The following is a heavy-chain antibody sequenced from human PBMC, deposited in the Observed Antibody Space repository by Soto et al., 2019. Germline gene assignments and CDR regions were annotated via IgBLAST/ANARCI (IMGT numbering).Heavy chain of an antibody. Sequence: QMHLVQSGPEVRKPGSSVKVSCKASGGTFGDYGIDWVRQAPGHGLEWMGGILPVFRTTRNARKFEGRVSLTVDEVTNTAFMELNSLRPEDTATYYCARDDGEGGMDVWGQGTTVIVSS. V-gene: IGHV1-69*01. J-gene: IGHJ6*02. D-gene: IGHD3-10*01. CDR2: ILPVFRTT. CDR1: GGTFGDYG. CDR3: ARDDGEGGMDV.